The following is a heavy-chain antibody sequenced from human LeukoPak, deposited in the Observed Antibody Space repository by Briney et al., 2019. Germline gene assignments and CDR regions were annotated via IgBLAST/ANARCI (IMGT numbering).Heavy chain of an antibody. D-gene: IGHD2-2*01. J-gene: IGHJ4*02. CDR3: TSDLVVVPAAG. Sequence: GGSLRLSCAASGFSFSGYWMHWVRQAPGKGLVWVSRIKSDGTTTSYADSVKGRFTISRDNAKNTLYLQMNSLKTEDTAVYYCTSDLVVVPAAGWGQGTLVTVSS. CDR1: GFSFSGYW. V-gene: IGHV3-74*01. CDR2: IKSDGTTT.